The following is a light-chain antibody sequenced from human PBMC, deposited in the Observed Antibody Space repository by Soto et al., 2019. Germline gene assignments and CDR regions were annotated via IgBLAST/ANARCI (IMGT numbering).Light chain of an antibody. CDR1: KSISTW. V-gene: IGKV1-5*03. CDR2: KAS. J-gene: IGKJ1*01. CDR3: QQYNTYPWT. Sequence: DIQMTQSPSTLSASVGDRVTITCRASKSISTWLAWYQQKPGKAPKVLIYKASSLESGVSTRFSGSGSGTEFTLTISSLQPDDFATYHCQQYNTYPWTFGQGTKVEI.